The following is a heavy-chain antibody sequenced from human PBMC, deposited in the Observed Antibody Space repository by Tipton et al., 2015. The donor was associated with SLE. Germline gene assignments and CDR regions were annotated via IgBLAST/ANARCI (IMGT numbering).Heavy chain of an antibody. CDR2: IYSGGST. CDR1: GFTVSSNY. V-gene: IGHV3-66*02. D-gene: IGHD4/OR15-4a*01. J-gene: IGHJ6*03. Sequence: SLRLSCAASGFTVSSNYMSWVRQAPGKGLEWVSVIYSGGSTYYADSVKGRFTISRDNSKNTLYLQMNSLRAEDTAVYYCARDGANSCYMDVWGKGTTVTVSS. CDR3: ARDGANSCYMDV.